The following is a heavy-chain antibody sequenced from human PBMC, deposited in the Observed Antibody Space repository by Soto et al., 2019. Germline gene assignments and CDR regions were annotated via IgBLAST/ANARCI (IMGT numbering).Heavy chain of an antibody. Sequence: QVQLQESGPGLVKPSGTLSLTCDVSGDSISGSNWWSWVRQSPGKGLEWIGEVYYTGETNHNPSLKSRVTISVDKSKNQFSLKMTSVTAADTAVYFCARVSAFGRSWYRDFDVWGRGTLVTVSS. D-gene: IGHD6-13*01. CDR1: GDSISGSNW. J-gene: IGHJ2*01. CDR2: VYYTGET. V-gene: IGHV4-4*02. CDR3: ARVSAFGRSWYRDFDV.